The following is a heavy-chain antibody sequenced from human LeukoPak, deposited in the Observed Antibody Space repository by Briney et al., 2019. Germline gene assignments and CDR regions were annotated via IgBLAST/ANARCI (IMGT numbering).Heavy chain of an antibody. Sequence: PSETLSLTCAVYGGPFSGYYWSWIRQPPGKGLEWIGEINHSGSTNYNPSLKSRVTISVDTSKNQFSLKLSSVTAADTAVYYCARDLRVGATRAYYYYYMDVWGKGTTVTVSS. D-gene: IGHD1-26*01. CDR2: INHSGST. V-gene: IGHV4-34*01. J-gene: IGHJ6*03. CDR3: ARDLRVGATRAYYYYYMDV. CDR1: GGPFSGYY.